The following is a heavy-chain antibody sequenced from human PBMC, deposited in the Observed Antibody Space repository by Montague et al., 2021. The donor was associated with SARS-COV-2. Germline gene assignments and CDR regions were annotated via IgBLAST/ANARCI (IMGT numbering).Heavy chain of an antibody. CDR1: GFTFSSYT. CDR2: ISSSSSYI. V-gene: IGHV3-21*01. D-gene: IGHD1-26*01. Sequence: LRLSWAASGFTFSSYTMNWVRQAPGKGLEWVSSISSSSSYISXADLVKGRFTISRDNAKNSLYLQMNSLRAEDTAVYYCARVGIYYYYGMDVWGQGNPGHRLL. J-gene: IGHJ6*02. CDR3: ARVGIYYYYGMDV.